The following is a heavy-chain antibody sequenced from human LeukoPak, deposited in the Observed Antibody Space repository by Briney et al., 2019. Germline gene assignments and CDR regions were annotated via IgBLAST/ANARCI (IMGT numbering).Heavy chain of an antibody. CDR3: ARLPKYTRPLDY. J-gene: IGHJ4*02. V-gene: IGHV1-8*01. Sequence: ASVKVSCKASGYTFTSYDINWVRQATGQGLEWMGWMNPNSGNTAYAQKFQGRVTMSRDTSISTAYMELSSLRSEDTAVYYCARLPKYTRPLDYWGQGTLVTVSS. CDR1: GYTFTSYD. D-gene: IGHD6-6*01. CDR2: MNPNSGNT.